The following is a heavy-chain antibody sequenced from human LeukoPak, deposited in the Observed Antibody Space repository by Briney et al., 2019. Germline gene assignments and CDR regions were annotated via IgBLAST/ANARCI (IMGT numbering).Heavy chain of an antibody. CDR1: GGTLSSYA. Sequence: ASVKVSCKASGGTLSSYAINWVRQAPGQGLEWIGRIIAIFGIVNYAQNFQGRVTSPADQSTNTAYMELSSLRSEDPAFYYCARADSSGYSLDENFDYWGQGTQVTVSS. CDR2: IIAIFGIV. CDR3: ARADSSGYSLDENFDY. J-gene: IGHJ4*02. V-gene: IGHV1-69*04. D-gene: IGHD3-22*01.